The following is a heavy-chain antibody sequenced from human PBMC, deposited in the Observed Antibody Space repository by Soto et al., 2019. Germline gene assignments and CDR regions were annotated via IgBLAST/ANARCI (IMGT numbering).Heavy chain of an antibody. V-gene: IGHV3-21*01. Sequence: EVQLMEAGGGLVKPGGFLRLSCAASGFIFSSYSMNWVRQAPGKGLEWVSSISTVSSYIYYADSVKGRFTISRDNAKNSRCLQMNSLRSEDTAVYYCATGREGGDWGQGTLVTVSS. CDR3: ATGREGGD. J-gene: IGHJ4*02. D-gene: IGHD1-26*01. CDR1: GFIFSSYS. CDR2: ISTVSSYI.